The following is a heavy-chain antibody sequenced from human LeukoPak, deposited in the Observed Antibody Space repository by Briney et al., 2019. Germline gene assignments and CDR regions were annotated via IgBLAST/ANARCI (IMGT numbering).Heavy chain of an antibody. V-gene: IGHV3-21*01. Sequence: PGGSLRLSCAASGFTFSSYCMHWVRQAPGKGLECVSSISGGSDYRYYADSVKGRFTISRDNAKNPLYLQMNSLRAEDTAVYYCAKERWGSGGVQNAFDVWGPGTMVTASS. J-gene: IGHJ3*01. CDR1: GFTFSSYC. CDR3: AKERWGSGGVQNAFDV. CDR2: ISGGSDYR. D-gene: IGHD6-25*01.